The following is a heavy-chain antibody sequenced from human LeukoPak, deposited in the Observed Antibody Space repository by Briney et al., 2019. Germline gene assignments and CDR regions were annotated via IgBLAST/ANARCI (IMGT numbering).Heavy chain of an antibody. Sequence: ASVKVSCKTSGYTFDIYAMNWVRQAPGQRPEWMGGINAGNGKTKYSQSFQGRVTITRDTSARTAYMELSSLRSEDTAVYYCARGVWSSHNKEYFLDYWGQGTPVTVSS. V-gene: IGHV1-3*01. J-gene: IGHJ4*02. CDR2: INAGNGKT. CDR1: GYTFDIYA. CDR3: ARGVWSSHNKEYFLDY. D-gene: IGHD2-2*01.